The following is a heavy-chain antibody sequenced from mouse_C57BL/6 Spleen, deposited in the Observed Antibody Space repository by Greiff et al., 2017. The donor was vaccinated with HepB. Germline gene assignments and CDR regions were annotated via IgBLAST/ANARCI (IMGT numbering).Heavy chain of an antibody. J-gene: IGHJ3*01. V-gene: IGHV1-9*01. Sequence: VKLQQSGAELMKPGASVKLSCKATGYTFTGYWIEWVKQRPGHGLEWIGEILPGSGSTNYNEKFKGKATFTADTSSNTAYMQLSSLTTEDSAIYYCASGPAGWFAYWGQGTLVTVSA. CDR2: ILPGSGST. CDR3: ASGPAGWFAY. CDR1: GYTFTGYW.